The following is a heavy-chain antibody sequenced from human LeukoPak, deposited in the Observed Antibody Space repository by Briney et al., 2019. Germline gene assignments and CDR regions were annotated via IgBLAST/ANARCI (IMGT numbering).Heavy chain of an antibody. CDR1: GYTFTGYY. Sequence: ASVKVSCKASGYTFTGYYMHWVGQAPGQGLEWMGWINPNSGGTNYAQKFQGRVTMTRDTSISTAYMELSRLRSDDTAVYYCARLWTTRRPIDYWGQGTLVTVSS. CDR2: INPNSGGT. D-gene: IGHD2-2*01. CDR3: ARLWTTRRPIDY. V-gene: IGHV1-2*02. J-gene: IGHJ4*02.